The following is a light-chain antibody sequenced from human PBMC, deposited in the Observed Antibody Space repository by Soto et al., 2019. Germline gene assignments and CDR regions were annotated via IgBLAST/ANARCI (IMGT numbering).Light chain of an antibody. CDR2: DAS. J-gene: IGKJ5*01. V-gene: IGKV1-5*01. CDR1: QSISSW. CDR3: QHYTIYSIP. Sequence: QVTLPPSALAASEGEGINRTCQVSQSISSWLAWYQQKPGKAPKLLIYDASSLESGVPSRFSGSGSGTEFTLTISSLQPDDFATYYCQHYTIYSIPFAEGTGLAIK.